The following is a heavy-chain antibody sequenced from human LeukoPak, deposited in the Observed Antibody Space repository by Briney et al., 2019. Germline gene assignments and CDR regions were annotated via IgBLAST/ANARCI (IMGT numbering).Heavy chain of an antibody. D-gene: IGHD3-3*01. V-gene: IGHV1-69*06. Sequence: ASVKVSCKASGGTFSSYAISWVRQAPGQGLEWMGGIIPIFGTANYAQKFQGRVTITADKSTSTAYMELSSLRSEDTAVYYCAVDFWSGNGDYWGQGTLVTVSS. CDR2: IIPIFGTA. CDR3: AVDFWSGNGDY. J-gene: IGHJ4*02. CDR1: GGTFSSYA.